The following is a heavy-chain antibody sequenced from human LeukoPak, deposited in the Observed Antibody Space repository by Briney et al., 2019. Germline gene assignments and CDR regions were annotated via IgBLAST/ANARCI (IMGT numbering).Heavy chain of an antibody. CDR2: ISSSSSTI. Sequence: GGSLRLSCAASGFTFSSYSMNWVRQAPGKGLEWVSYISSSSSTIYYADSVEGRFTISRDHAKNSLYLQMNSLRDEDTAVHYCARTYSSGWLLDYWGQGTLVTVSS. V-gene: IGHV3-48*02. J-gene: IGHJ4*02. D-gene: IGHD6-19*01. CDR3: ARTYSSGWLLDY. CDR1: GFTFSSYS.